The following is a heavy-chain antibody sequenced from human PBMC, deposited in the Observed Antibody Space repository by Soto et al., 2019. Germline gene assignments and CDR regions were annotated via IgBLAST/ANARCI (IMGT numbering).Heavy chain of an antibody. CDR2: MNEDGGTT. Sequence: EVQLVESGGGLVRPGGSLRLSCAASGFSFSSYWMHWVRQVPGKGLVWVARMNEDGGTTDYADSVKGRFTISRDNAKNTLYLQMNSLRVADTAVYYCASDLSGRADVWGQGTTVTVSS. CDR3: ASDLSGRADV. J-gene: IGHJ6*02. D-gene: IGHD3-10*01. CDR1: GFSFSSYW. V-gene: IGHV3-74*02.